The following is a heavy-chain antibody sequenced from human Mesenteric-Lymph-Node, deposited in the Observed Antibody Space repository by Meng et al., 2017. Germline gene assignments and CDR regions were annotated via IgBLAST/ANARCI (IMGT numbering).Heavy chain of an antibody. Sequence: QVQRGQCGDEVKKPGASVKVSCKASGYTFTGYYMHWVRQAPGQGLEWMGRINPNSGGTNYAQKFQGRVTMTRDTSISTAYMELSRLRSDDTAVYYCARVWFGELTFDYWGQGTLVTVSS. CDR1: GYTFTGYY. CDR2: INPNSGGT. J-gene: IGHJ4*02. V-gene: IGHV1-2*06. CDR3: ARVWFGELTFDY. D-gene: IGHD3-10*01.